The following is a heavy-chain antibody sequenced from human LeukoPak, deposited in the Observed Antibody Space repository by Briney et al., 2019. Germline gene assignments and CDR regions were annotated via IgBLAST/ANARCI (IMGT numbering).Heavy chain of an antibody. J-gene: IGHJ4*02. CDR2: IYSDNT. CDR3: AKDSHCTNGVCYTRRSPFDY. D-gene: IGHD2-8*01. CDR1: GFTVSSNS. Sequence: PGGSLRLSCTVSGFTVSSNSMNWVRQAPGKGLEWVSFIYSDNTHYSDSVKGRFTISRDNSKNTLYLQMNSLRAEDTAVYYCAKDSHCTNGVCYTRRSPFDYWGQGTLVTVSS. V-gene: IGHV3-53*01.